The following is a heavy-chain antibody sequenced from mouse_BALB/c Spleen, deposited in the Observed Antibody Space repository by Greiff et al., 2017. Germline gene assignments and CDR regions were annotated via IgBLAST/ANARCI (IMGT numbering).Heavy chain of an antibody. V-gene: IGHV3-6*02. D-gene: IGHD2-3*01. CDR2: ISYDGSN. CDR1: GYSITSGYY. CDR3: ARDRFYDAY. J-gene: IGHJ4*01. Sequence: EVQLQQSGPGLVKPSQSLSLTCSVTGYSITSGYYWNWIRQFPGNKLEWMGYISYDGSNNYNPSLKNRIPITRDTSKNQFFLKLNSVTTEDTATYYCARDRFYDAYWGQGTSVTVSS.